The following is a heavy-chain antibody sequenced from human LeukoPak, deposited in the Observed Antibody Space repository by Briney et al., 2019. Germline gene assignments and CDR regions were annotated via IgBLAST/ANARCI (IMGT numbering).Heavy chain of an antibody. D-gene: IGHD6-19*01. V-gene: IGHV3-48*02. Sequence: GGSLRLSCAASGFTFSSYSMNWVRQAPGKGLEWVSYISSSSSTIYYADSVKGRFTISRDNAKNSLYLQMNSLRDEDTAVYYCAREGGGIAVVDYDAFDIWGQGTMVTVSS. J-gene: IGHJ3*02. CDR3: AREGGGIAVVDYDAFDI. CDR2: ISSSSSTI. CDR1: GFTFSSYS.